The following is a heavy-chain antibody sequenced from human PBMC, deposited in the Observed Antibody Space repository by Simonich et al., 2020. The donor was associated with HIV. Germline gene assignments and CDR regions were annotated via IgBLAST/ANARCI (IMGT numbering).Heavy chain of an antibody. CDR2: IYYSGST. J-gene: IGHJ6*03. CDR1: GGSISSDY. D-gene: IGHD1-1*01. CDR3: ARGIPRNYYYFYYMDV. Sequence: PSETLSLRCTVSGGSISSDYWSWIRQPPGKGLEWIGYIYYSGSTNYNPSLKSRVTISVDTSKNQFSLKLSYVTAPDTAVYSCARGIPRNYYYFYYMDVWGKGTTVIVSS. V-gene: IGHV4-59*12.